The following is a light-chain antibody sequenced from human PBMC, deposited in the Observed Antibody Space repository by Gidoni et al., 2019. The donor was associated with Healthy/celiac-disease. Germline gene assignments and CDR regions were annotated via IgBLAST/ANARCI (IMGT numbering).Light chain of an antibody. CDR2: WAS. J-gene: IGKJ4*01. CDR1: QSVLYSSNNKNY. Sequence: IVITQAPASLALSLGERATINCKSSQSVLYSSNNKNYLAWYQQKPGQPPKLLIYWASTRESGVPDRFSGSGSGTDFTLTISSLQAEDVAVYYCQQYYSTPLTFGGGTKVEIK. CDR3: QQYYSTPLT. V-gene: IGKV4-1*01.